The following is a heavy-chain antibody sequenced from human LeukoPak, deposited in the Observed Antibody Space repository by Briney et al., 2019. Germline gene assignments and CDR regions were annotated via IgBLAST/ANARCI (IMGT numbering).Heavy chain of an antibody. CDR1: GGSISSGSYY. CDR2: IYTSGST. J-gene: IGHJ6*03. CDR3: ARAGGRGYSYGPEFYMDV. D-gene: IGHD5-18*01. Sequence: SETLSLTCAVSGGSISSGSYYWSWIRQPAGKGLEWIGRIYTSGSTNYNPSLKSRVTISVDTSKNQFSLKLSSVTAADTAVYYCARAGGRGYSYGPEFYMDVWGKGTTVTVSS. V-gene: IGHV4-61*02.